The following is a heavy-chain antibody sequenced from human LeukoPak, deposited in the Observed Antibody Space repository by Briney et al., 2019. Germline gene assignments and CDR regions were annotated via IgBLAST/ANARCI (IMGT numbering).Heavy chain of an antibody. CDR2: VDADNGKT. Sequence: ASVKVSCKFSGYVFTDFPTRWIQQAPGKGLEWMGLVDADNGKTIYAEKFRGRVAITAETSTDTPYMELSSLRSEDTAVYYCATGPRTVYGDSIKWHFDLWGGGTLVTVSS. J-gene: IGHJ2*01. CDR1: GYVFTDFP. D-gene: IGHD4-17*01. CDR3: ATGPRTVYGDSIKWHFDL. V-gene: IGHV1-69-2*01.